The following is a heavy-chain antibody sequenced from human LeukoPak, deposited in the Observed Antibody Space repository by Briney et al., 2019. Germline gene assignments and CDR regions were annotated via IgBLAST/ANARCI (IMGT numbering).Heavy chain of an antibody. CDR2: ISSSKTI. D-gene: IGHD1-26*01. CDR1: GFTFRSHS. Sequence: GGSLRLSCAASGFTFRSHSMNWVRQAPGKGLEWVSYISSSKTIYYADSVKGRFSISRDNAKNSLYLQMNSLRDEDTAVYYCVREPPLSVGGFDYWGQGTLVSVSS. V-gene: IGHV3-48*02. J-gene: IGHJ4*02. CDR3: VREPPLSVGGFDY.